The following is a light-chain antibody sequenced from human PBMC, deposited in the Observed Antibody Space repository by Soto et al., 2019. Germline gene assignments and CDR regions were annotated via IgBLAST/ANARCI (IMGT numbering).Light chain of an antibody. CDR2: GAS. V-gene: IGKV3-20*01. CDR1: QSVSSSY. CDR3: HQYDSSPLA. Sequence: EIVLTQSPGTLSLSPGERATLSCRASQSVSSSYLAWYQQKPGQAPRLLIYGASSRATGIPDRFSGSGSVTDFTLTISRLEPEDFAVYYCHQYDSSPLAFGGGTKVELK. J-gene: IGKJ4*01.